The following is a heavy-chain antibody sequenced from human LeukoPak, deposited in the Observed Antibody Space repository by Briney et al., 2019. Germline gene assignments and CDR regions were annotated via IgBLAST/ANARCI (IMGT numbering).Heavy chain of an antibody. CDR1: GFTFSDYY. Sequence: KSGGSLRLSCAASGFTFSDYYMSWIRQAPGKGLEWVSYISSGGTTIYYADSVKGRFTISRDNAKNSLYLQMNSLRAEDTAVYYCARVKGSYSVDYWGQGTLVTVSS. D-gene: IGHD1-26*01. CDR3: ARVKGSYSVDY. J-gene: IGHJ4*02. V-gene: IGHV3-11*01. CDR2: ISSGGTTI.